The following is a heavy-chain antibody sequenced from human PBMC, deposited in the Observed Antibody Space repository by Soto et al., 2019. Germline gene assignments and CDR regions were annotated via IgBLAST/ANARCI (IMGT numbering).Heavy chain of an antibody. V-gene: IGHV4-39*01. CDR3: ARQSSAGGGGMDV. D-gene: IGHD6-25*01. CDR2: IYYSGST. CDR1: GGSISSSSYY. Sequence: QLQLQESGPGLVKPSETLSLTCTVSGGSISSSSYYWGWIRQPPGKGLEWIGSIYYSGSTYYNPSLKSRVTISVDTSKNQFSLKLSSVTAADTAVYYCARQSSAGGGGMDVWGQGTTVTVSS. J-gene: IGHJ6*02.